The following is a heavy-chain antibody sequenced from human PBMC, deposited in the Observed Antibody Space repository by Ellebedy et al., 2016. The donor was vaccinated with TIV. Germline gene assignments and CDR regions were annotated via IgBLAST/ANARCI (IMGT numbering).Heavy chain of an antibody. V-gene: IGHV3-15*07. CDR3: TTVTSVADYFDY. CDR2: IKSYNYDGTT. D-gene: IGHD6-19*01. Sequence: GESLKISXAASGFTFSDHYMDWVRQAPGKGLEWVGRIKSYNYDGTTDYAAALKDRFTISRDDSKNTLYLQINRLNTDDTGVYYCTTVTSVADYFDYWGQGSLVTVSS. J-gene: IGHJ4*02. CDR1: GFTFSDHY.